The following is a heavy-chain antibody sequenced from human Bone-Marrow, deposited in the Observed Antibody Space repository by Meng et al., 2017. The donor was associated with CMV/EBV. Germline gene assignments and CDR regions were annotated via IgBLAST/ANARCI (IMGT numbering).Heavy chain of an antibody. CDR2: ISSSSSYI. D-gene: IGHD6-6*01. J-gene: IGHJ4*02. CDR3: ARAMIIAARALDF. V-gene: IGHV3-21*04. CDR1: GFTFSSYS. Sequence: GGSLRLSCAASGFTFSSYSMNWVRQAPGKGLEWVSSISSSSSYIYYADSVKGRFTISRDNSKNTLYLQMNSLRNDDTAVYYCARAMIIAARALDFWGQGTLVTVSS.